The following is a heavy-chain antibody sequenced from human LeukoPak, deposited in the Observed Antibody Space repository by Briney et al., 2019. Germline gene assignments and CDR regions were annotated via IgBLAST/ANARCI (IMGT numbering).Heavy chain of an antibody. CDR3: SPPRGDSSGYYYVY. CDR1: GLTFSSYV. J-gene: IGHJ4*02. CDR2: ISGSGGST. V-gene: IGHV3-23*01. Sequence: GGSLRLSCTASGLTFSSYVMSWVRQAPGKGLEWFSTISGSGGSTFYADSVRGRFTISRDNSGSTLYLQMNSLRAEDTATYYCSPPRGDSSGYYYVYWGQGTLVTVSS. D-gene: IGHD3-22*01.